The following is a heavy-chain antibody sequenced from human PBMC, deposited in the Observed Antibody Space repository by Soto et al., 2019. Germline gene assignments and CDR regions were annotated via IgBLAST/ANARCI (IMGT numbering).Heavy chain of an antibody. Sequence: PGGSLRLSCAASGFPFSSYIMSWVRQAPGKGLEWVSSVSGSGDHTFYADSVKGRFTISRDISKNTLFLHMSRLRAEDTAVYFCAKARRDTSGWERIFDYWGRGTLVTVSS. V-gene: IGHV3-23*01. J-gene: IGHJ4*02. D-gene: IGHD6-19*01. CDR3: AKARRDTSGWERIFDY. CDR1: GFPFSSYI. CDR2: VSGSGDHT.